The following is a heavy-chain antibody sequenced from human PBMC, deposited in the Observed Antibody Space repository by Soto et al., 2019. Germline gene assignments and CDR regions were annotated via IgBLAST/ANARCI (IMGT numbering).Heavy chain of an antibody. J-gene: IGHJ3*02. CDR1: GFTFSSYS. CDR3: ARDQVPGLDAFDI. CDR2: ISRSAGNT. V-gene: IGHV3-21*01. Sequence: PGGSLRLSCAASGFTFSSYSMNWVRQAPGKGLEWVSSISRSAGNTYYADSVKGRFTISRDNAKNSMYLQMNSLRAEDTAVYYCARDQVPGLDAFDIWGQGTTAPV.